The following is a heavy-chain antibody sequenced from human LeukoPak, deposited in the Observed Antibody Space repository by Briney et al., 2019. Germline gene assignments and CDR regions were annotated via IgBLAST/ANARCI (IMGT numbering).Heavy chain of an antibody. Sequence: GSSVKVSCKASGGTFSSYAISWVRQAPGQGLEWMGGVIPIFGTANYAQKFQGRVTITADESTSTAYMELSSLRSEDTAVYYCASATLGSGYQTRTDAFDIWGQGTMVTVSS. CDR2: VIPIFGTA. CDR1: GGTFSSYA. J-gene: IGHJ3*02. CDR3: ASATLGSGYQTRTDAFDI. V-gene: IGHV1-69*01. D-gene: IGHD3-22*01.